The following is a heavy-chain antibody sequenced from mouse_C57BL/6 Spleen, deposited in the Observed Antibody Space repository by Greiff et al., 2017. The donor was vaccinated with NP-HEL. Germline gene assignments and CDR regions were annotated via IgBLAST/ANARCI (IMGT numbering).Heavy chain of an antibody. CDR1: GYSITSGYY. CDR3: AREGIVTTVGYYAMDY. V-gene: IGHV3-6*01. J-gene: IGHJ4*01. Sequence: EVKLQESGPGLVKPSQSLSLTCSVTGYSITSGYYWNWIRQFPGNKLEWMGYISYDGSNNYNPSLKNRISITRDTSKNQFFLKLNSVATEDTATYYCAREGIVTTVGYYAMDYWGQGTSVTVSS. CDR2: ISYDGSN. D-gene: IGHD2-5*01.